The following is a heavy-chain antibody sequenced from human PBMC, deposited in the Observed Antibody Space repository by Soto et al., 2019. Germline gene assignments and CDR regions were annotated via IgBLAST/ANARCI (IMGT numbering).Heavy chain of an antibody. CDR1: GGSISSYH. D-gene: IGHD3-9*01. Sequence: SETLSLTCTVSGGSISSYHWSWIRQTPGKGLEWIGYIFYFGSTNYNPSLKSRVTLSIDTSKNQLSLKLSSVTAADTAVYYCARHSPDFDWLSPFDYWRQGTLVTVSS. V-gene: IGHV4-59*08. CDR3: ARHSPDFDWLSPFDY. CDR2: IFYFGST. J-gene: IGHJ4*02.